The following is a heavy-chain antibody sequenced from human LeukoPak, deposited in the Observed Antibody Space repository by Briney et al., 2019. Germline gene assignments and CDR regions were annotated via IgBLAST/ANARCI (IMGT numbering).Heavy chain of an antibody. Sequence: GGSLRLSCAASAFILSEYYMTWIRQAPGKGLEWVSDISSSRSYTNYADSVKGRFTISRDNAKNSLYLQMNSLRADDTAVYYCASGGGGMVIGDYWGQGTLVTVSS. CDR3: ASGGGGMVIGDY. V-gene: IGHV3-11*06. CDR2: ISSSRSYT. J-gene: IGHJ4*02. D-gene: IGHD3-16*01. CDR1: AFILSEYY.